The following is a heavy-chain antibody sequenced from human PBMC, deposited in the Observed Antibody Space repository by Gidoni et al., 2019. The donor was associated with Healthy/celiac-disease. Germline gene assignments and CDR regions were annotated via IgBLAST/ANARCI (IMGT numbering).Heavy chain of an antibody. V-gene: IGHV3-30-3*01. D-gene: IGHD2-15*01. CDR2: ISYDGSNK. J-gene: IGHJ6*02. CDR3: ARPVVVAATASRYYYYGMDV. Sequence: QVQLVESGGGVVQPGRSLRLSCAASGFPYSTYAMHWVRQAPGKGLEWVAVISYDGSNKYYADSVKGRFTISRDNSKNTLYLQMNSLRAEDTAVYYCARPVVVAATASRYYYYGMDVWGQGTTVTVSS. CDR1: GFPYSTYA.